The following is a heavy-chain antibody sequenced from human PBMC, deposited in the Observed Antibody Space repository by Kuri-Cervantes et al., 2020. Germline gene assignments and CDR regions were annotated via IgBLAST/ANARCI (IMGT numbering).Heavy chain of an antibody. V-gene: IGHV3-9*01. CDR2: ISWNSGSI. Sequence: SLKISCAASGFTFDDYAMHWVRQAPGKGLEWVSGISWNSGSIGYADSVKGRFTISRDNAKNSLYLQMNSLRAEDTALHYCAKDKAIRRIAVAGYFDYWGQGTLVTVSS. CDR1: GFTFDDYA. J-gene: IGHJ4*02. CDR3: AKDKAIRRIAVAGYFDY. D-gene: IGHD6-19*01.